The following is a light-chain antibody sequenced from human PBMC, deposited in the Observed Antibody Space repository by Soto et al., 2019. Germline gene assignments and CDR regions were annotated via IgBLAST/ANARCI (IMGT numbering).Light chain of an antibody. CDR3: QQSYSTPLP. CDR1: QDIINY. V-gene: IGKV1-39*01. CDR2: DAS. Sequence: DILLTQSTSSLSASIEDRVTITCQASQDIINYLNWYQQKPGKVPKLLLYDASTLDGGVPSMFSGRRSGTDFTLTISSLQPEDFATYYCQQSYSTPLPFGGGTKVDIK. J-gene: IGKJ4*01.